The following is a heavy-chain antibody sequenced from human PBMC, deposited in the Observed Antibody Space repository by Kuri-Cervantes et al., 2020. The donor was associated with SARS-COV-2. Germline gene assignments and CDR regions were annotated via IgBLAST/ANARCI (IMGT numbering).Heavy chain of an antibody. J-gene: IGHJ4*02. CDR1: GGSISSGGYS. D-gene: IGHD6-6*01. CDR2: INHSGST. CDR3: ARGPRWSIAASFDY. Sequence: SETLSLTCAVSGGSISSGGYSWSWIRQPPGKGLEWIGEINHSGSTNYNPSLKSRVTISVDTSKNQFSLKLSSVTAADTAVYYCARGPRWSIAASFDYWGQGTLVTVSS. V-gene: IGHV4-34*01.